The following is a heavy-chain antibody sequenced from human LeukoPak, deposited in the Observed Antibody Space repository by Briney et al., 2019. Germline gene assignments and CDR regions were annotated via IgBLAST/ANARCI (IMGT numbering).Heavy chain of an antibody. Sequence: PGGSLRLSCAASGFTFSSYAMHWVRQAPGKGLEWVAVISYDGSNKYYADSVKGRFTISRDNSKNTLYLQMNSLRAEDTAVYYCARDAYDILTGYYNGRWFDPWGQGTLVTVSS. J-gene: IGHJ5*02. CDR3: ARDAYDILTGYYNGRWFDP. CDR1: GFTFSSYA. D-gene: IGHD3-9*01. CDR2: ISYDGSNK. V-gene: IGHV3-30*04.